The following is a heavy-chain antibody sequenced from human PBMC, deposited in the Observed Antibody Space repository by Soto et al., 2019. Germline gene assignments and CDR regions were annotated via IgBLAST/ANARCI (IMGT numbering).Heavy chain of an antibody. J-gene: IGHJ6*02. CDR2: IIPIFGTA. V-gene: IGHV1-69*13. D-gene: IGHD5-18*01. CDR1: GGTFSSYA. CDR3: ARAAEDTAMEDYYYYSMDV. Sequence: SVKVSCKASGGTFSSYAISWVRQAPGQGLEWMGGIIPIFGTANYAQKFQGRVTITADESTSTPYMELSSLRSEDTAVYYCARAAEDTAMEDYYYYSMDVWGQGTTVTVSS.